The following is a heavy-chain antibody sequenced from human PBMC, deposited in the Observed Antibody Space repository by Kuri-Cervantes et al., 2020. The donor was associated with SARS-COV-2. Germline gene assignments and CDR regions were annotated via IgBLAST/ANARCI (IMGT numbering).Heavy chain of an antibody. Sequence: ASVKVSCKAPFYTSMNYGISWVRQAPGQGLEWLAIVSTSNGKTHYAQKFQGRVTLTTDTSTRTAYMELRGLRSDDTAVYYCAKEYGLGTYSPWFDSWGQGTLVTVSS. CDR1: FYTSMNYG. J-gene: IGHJ5*01. V-gene: IGHV1-18*01. D-gene: IGHD1-26*01. CDR3: AKEYGLGTYSPWFDS. CDR2: VSTSNGKT.